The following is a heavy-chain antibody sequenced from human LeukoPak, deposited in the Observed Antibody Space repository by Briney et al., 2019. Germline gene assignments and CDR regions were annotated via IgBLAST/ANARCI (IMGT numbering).Heavy chain of an antibody. V-gene: IGHV4-59*07. D-gene: IGHD3-10*01. CDR1: GGSITTYF. Sequence: SDTLSLTCTVSGGSITTYFWSWIRQPPGKGLECIGYIYYTGNTNYSPSLRNRVTISVDTSKNQSSLKLNSVTAVDTALYFCAGARGGAYGFAFDSWGQGTLVTVSS. CDR3: AGARGGAYGFAFDS. J-gene: IGHJ4*02. CDR2: IYYTGNT.